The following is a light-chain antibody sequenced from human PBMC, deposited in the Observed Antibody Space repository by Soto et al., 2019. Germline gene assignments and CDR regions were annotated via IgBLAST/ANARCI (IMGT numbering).Light chain of an antibody. CDR3: QQYNNWPPGT. Sequence: EIVMTQSPATLSVSPGERATLSCRASQSVSSNLAWYQQKPGQAPRLLIYGASTRATGIPARFSGSGSGTEFTFTTSSLQSEDFALYYCQQYNNWPPGTFGPGTKVDIK. CDR2: GAS. CDR1: QSVSSN. V-gene: IGKV3-15*01. J-gene: IGKJ3*01.